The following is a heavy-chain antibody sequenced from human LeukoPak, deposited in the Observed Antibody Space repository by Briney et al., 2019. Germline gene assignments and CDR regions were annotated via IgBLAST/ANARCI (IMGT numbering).Heavy chain of an antibody. D-gene: IGHD6-13*01. CDR3: ARSPPYSSGWYPKIDY. J-gene: IGHJ4*02. V-gene: IGHV3-30-3*01. CDR1: GFTFSSYA. Sequence: GGSLRLSCAASGFTFSSYAMHWVRQAPGKGLEWVALISYHGNNKYYADSVEGRFTISRDNSKNTLYLQMNSLRAEDTDVYSCARSPPYSSGWYPKIDYWGQGTLVTVSS. CDR2: ISYHGNNK.